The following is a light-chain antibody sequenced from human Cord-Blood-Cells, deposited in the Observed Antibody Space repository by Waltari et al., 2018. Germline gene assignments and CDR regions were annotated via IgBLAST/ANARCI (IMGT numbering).Light chain of an antibody. V-gene: IGKV3-20*01. CDR3: QQYGSSPT. Sequence: EIVLTQSPGTLSLSPGERATLSCRASQCVSSSYLAWYQQKPGQAPRLLIYGASSRATGIPDRFSGSGSGTDFTLTISRLEPEDFAVYYCQQYGSSPTFGQGP. CDR1: QCVSSSY. J-gene: IGKJ1*01. CDR2: GAS.